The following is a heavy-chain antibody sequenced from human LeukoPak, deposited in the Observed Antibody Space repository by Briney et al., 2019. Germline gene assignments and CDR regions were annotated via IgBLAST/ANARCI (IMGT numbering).Heavy chain of an antibody. V-gene: IGHV4-34*01. Sequence: SETLSLTCAVYGGSFSGYYWSWIRQPPGKGLEWIGEINHSGSTNYKPSLKSRVTISVDTSKNQFSLKMSSVTAADTAVYYCARHSTIFGVIRYPRFDPWGQGTLVTVSS. D-gene: IGHD3-3*01. CDR1: GGSFSGYY. J-gene: IGHJ5*02. CDR3: ARHSTIFGVIRYPRFDP. CDR2: INHSGST.